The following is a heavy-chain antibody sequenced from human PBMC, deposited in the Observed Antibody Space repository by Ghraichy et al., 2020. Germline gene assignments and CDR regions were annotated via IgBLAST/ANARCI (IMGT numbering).Heavy chain of an antibody. Sequence: TLSLTCTVSGGSISTTSYHWGWVRQPPGKGLEWIGSIFYSGNTYYSPSLQSRVTISVDTSKNRFSLTLSSMTAADTAVYFCTREAAGAADYWGQGTLVTVSS. CDR3: TREAAGAADY. V-gene: IGHV4-39*02. D-gene: IGHD6-25*01. CDR2: IFYSGNT. CDR1: GGSISTTSYH. J-gene: IGHJ4*02.